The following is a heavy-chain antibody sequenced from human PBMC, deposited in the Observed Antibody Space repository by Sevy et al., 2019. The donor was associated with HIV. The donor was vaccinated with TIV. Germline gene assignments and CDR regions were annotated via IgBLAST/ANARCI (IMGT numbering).Heavy chain of an antibody. V-gene: IGHV3-53*01. CDR2: IYSDGRT. D-gene: IGHD3-22*01. CDR3: AKDVVGGYYDSSGYSDH. CDR1: GFSVSSNY. J-gene: IGHJ4*02. Sequence: GGSLRLSCVVSGFSVSSNYMSWVRQAPGKGLEWVSNIYSDGRTYYADSVRGRFTISRDNSQNTLDLQMNSLRAEDTAVYYCAKDVVGGYYDSSGYSDHWGQGTLVTVSS.